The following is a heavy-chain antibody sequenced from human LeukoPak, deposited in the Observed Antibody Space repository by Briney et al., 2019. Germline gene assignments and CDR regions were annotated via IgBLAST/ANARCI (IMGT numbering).Heavy chain of an antibody. CDR3: ARDLTLHDY. V-gene: IGHV3-7*01. CDR2: IKVDGSEK. CDR1: GFTFSNYW. J-gene: IGHJ4*02. Sequence: GGSLRLSCAASGFTFSNYWMSWVRQAPGKGLEWVANIKVDGSEKYYLDSVKGRFTISRDNAKNSLYLQMNSLRAEDTAVYYCARDLTLHDYWGQGTLVTVSS.